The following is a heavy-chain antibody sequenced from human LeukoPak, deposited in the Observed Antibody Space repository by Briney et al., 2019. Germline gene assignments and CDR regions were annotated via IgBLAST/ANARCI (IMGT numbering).Heavy chain of an antibody. V-gene: IGHV4-59*11. CDR1: GGSISSHY. J-gene: IGHJ4*02. CDR2: IYYSGST. Sequence: SETLSLTCTVSGGSISSHYWSWIRQPPGKGLEWIGYIYYSGSTNYNPSLKSRVTISVDTSKNQFSLKLSSVTAADTAVYCCARALYGSGSYLVYWGQGTLVTVSS. CDR3: ARALYGSGSYLVY. D-gene: IGHD3-10*01.